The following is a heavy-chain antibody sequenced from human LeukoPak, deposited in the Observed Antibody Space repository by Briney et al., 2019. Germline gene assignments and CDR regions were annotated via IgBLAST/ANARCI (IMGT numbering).Heavy chain of an antibody. D-gene: IGHD3-10*01. V-gene: IGHV3-21*01. J-gene: IGHJ4*02. Sequence: GGSLRPSCAASGFTFSSHSMNWVRQGPGKGLEWVSIISRSGSDIYYADSMEGRFTISRDNAKNSLYLQMNSLRAEDTAVYYCARSFGSGTYGFLDYWGQGTLVTVSS. CDR2: ISRSGSDI. CDR3: ARSFGSGTYGFLDY. CDR1: GFTFSSHS.